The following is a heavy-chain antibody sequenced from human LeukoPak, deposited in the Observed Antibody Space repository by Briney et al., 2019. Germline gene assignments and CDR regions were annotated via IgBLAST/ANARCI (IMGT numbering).Heavy chain of an antibody. Sequence: GRSLRLSCAASVFTVSRNYYMNWVRQAPGKGLEGVSVIYSAGTTYYADSVKGRFTISRDNSKNTVYLQMNSLRAEDTAVYYCARGDDYGGAWYYFDCWGQGTLITVPS. CDR2: IYSAGTT. V-gene: IGHV3-53*01. CDR3: ARGDDYGGAWYYFDC. D-gene: IGHD4-23*01. J-gene: IGHJ4*02. CDR1: VFTVSRNY.